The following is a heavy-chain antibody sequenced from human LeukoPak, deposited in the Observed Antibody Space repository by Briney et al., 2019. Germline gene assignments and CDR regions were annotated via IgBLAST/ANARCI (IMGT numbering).Heavy chain of an antibody. CDR2: IKQDGSEK. D-gene: IGHD2-21*02. J-gene: IGHJ3*02. V-gene: IGHV3-7*01. CDR1: GFTFSSYW. Sequence: GSLXXSXAASGFTFSSYWMSWVRQAPGKGLEWVANIKQDGSEKYYVDSVKGRFTISRDNAKNSLYLQMSSLRAEDTAVYYXXRDVPXAYCGGDCXXSAFDIWGQGTMVTVSS. CDR3: XRDVPXAYCGGDCXXSAFDI.